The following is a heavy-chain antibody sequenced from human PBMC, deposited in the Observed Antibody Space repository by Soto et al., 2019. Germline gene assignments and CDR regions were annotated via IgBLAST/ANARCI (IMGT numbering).Heavy chain of an antibody. CDR2: GSYSGTT. J-gene: IGHJ4*02. Sequence: SETLSLTCTVSGVSVNSGSFYWSWIRQPPGKGLEWIGFGSYSGTTNYKPSLKSRVTISVDTSRSQISLKVTSLTAADTAVYYCARGATVTQYDYWGQGTLVTVSS. CDR3: ARGATVTQYDY. V-gene: IGHV4-61*01. D-gene: IGHD4-17*01. CDR1: GVSVNSGSFY.